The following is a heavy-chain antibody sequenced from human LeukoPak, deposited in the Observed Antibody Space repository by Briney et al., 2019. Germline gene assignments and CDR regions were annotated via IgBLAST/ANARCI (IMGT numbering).Heavy chain of an antibody. J-gene: IGHJ4*02. CDR1: GFTFSGYW. V-gene: IGHV3-7*03. CDR2: IKQDGSEK. D-gene: IGHD6-19*01. CDR3: ARSREHSSGWPPNFDY. Sequence: GGSLRLSCAASGFTFSGYWMSWVRQAPGKGLEWVANIKQDGSEKYYVDSVKGRFTISRDNAKNSLYLQMNSLRSEDTAVYYCARSREHSSGWPPNFDYWGQGTLVTVSS.